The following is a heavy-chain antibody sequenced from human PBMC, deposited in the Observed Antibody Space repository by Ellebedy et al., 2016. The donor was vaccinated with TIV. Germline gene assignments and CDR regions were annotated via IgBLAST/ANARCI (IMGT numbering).Heavy chain of an antibody. CDR1: GFTFSKYA. Sequence: GESLKISXAASGFTFSKYAATWVRQAPGKGLDWVSSISATSLSTYYADSVKGRLTISRDNSKNTLYLQMNSLRAEDTAVYYCAKPIGQMTQFQHTMDVWGQGTTVTVSS. J-gene: IGHJ6*02. D-gene: IGHD2-21*01. CDR3: AKPIGQMTQFQHTMDV. V-gene: IGHV3-23*01. CDR2: ISATSLST.